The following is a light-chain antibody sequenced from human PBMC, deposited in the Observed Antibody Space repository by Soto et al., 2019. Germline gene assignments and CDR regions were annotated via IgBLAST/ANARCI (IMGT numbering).Light chain of an antibody. Sequence: EIVLTQSPDTLSLSPGARATLSCRASQGVATGYLAWYQQKPGQAPSLLIYGASSRATDIPDRFSGSGSGTDFTLTISRLEPEDSAVYYCQQYGSSPPTFGQGTKVDIK. CDR2: GAS. V-gene: IGKV3-20*01. CDR1: QGVATGY. J-gene: IGKJ1*01. CDR3: QQYGSSPPT.